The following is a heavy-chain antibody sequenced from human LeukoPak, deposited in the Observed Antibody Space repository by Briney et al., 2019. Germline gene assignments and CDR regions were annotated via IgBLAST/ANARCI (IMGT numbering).Heavy chain of an antibody. Sequence: PSETLSLTCTVSGGSISSYYWSWIRQPPGKGLEWIGYIYYSGSTNYNPSLKSRVTISVDTSKNQFSLKLSSVTAADTAVYYCARAGRWLQREDAFDIWGQGTMVTVSS. J-gene: IGHJ3*02. CDR3: ARAGRWLQREDAFDI. CDR1: GGSISSYY. CDR2: IYYSGST. V-gene: IGHV4-59*01. D-gene: IGHD5-24*01.